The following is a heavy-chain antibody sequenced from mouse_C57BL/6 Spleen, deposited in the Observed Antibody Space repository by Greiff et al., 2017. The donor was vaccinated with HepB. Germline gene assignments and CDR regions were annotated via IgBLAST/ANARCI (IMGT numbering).Heavy chain of an antibody. J-gene: IGHJ2*01. CDR2: IDPSDSYT. CDR3: ARGADY. CDR1: GYTFTSYW. Sequence: QVQLQQPGAELVKPGASVKLSCKASGYTFTSYWMQWVKQRPGQGLEWIGEIDPSDSYTNYNQKFKGKATLTVDTSSSTAYMQLSSLTSEDSAVYYCARGADYWGQGTTPTVSS. V-gene: IGHV1-50*01.